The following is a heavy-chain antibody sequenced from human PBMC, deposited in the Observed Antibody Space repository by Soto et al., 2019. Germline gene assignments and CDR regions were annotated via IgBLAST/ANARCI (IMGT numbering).Heavy chain of an antibody. Sequence: SETLSLTCAVYGGSFSGYYWTWSRQPPGTGLEWIGEINHSGSTNYNPSLKSRVTISVDTSKNQFSLKLTSVTAADTAVYYCARDKITGLFDYWGQGTLVTVSX. CDR3: ARDKITGLFDY. V-gene: IGHV4-34*01. CDR1: GGSFSGYY. J-gene: IGHJ4*02. CDR2: INHSGST. D-gene: IGHD2-8*02.